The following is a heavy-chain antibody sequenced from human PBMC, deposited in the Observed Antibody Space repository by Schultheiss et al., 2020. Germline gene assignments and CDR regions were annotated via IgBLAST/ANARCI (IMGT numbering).Heavy chain of an antibody. J-gene: IGHJ6*02. D-gene: IGHD4-17*01. V-gene: IGHV1-69*05. CDR3: ARVGGDYGDYEGYGMDV. CDR2: IIPIFGTA. Sequence: SVKVSCKASGGTFSSYAISWVRQAPGQGLEWMGGIIPIFGTANYAQKFQGIVTMTTDTSTSTAYMELRSLRSDDTAVYYCARVGGDYGDYEGYGMDVWGQGTTVTVSS. CDR1: GGTFSSYA.